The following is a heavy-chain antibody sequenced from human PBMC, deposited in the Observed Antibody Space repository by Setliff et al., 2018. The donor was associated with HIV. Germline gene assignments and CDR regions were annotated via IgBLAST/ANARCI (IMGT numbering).Heavy chain of an antibody. D-gene: IGHD3-10*01. CDR2: ISAYNGNT. V-gene: IGHV1-18*01. J-gene: IGHJ4*02. CDR3: ARVSHTYYYGSGSYSYFDY. CDR1: GYTFTSYG. Sequence: ASVKVPCKASGYTFTSYGISWVRQAPGQGLEWMGWISAYNGNTNYAQKLQGRVTMTTDTSTSTAYMELRSLRSDDTAVYYCARVSHTYYYGSGSYSYFDYWGQGTLVTVSS.